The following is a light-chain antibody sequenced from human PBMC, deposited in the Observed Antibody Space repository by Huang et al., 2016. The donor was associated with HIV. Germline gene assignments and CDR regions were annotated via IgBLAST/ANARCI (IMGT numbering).Light chain of an antibody. CDR1: QNIGRD. V-gene: IGKV1-39*01. CDR2: AAS. Sequence: DIQMTQSPSSLSASVGDRVTITCRASQNIGRDLNWYQQKSGKAPKLLIYAASSLQRGVPSRFSGIGFGTDFTLTISSLQPEDFVTYHCQQSYSITRYTFGQGTKVEIK. CDR3: QQSYSITRYT. J-gene: IGKJ2*01.